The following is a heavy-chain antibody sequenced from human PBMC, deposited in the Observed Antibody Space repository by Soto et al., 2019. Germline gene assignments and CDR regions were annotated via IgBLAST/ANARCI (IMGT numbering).Heavy chain of an antibody. Sequence: ASVKVSCKASGYTFTGYYMHWVRQAPGQGLEWMGWINPNSGGTNYAQKFQGWVTMTRDTSISTAYMELSRLRSDDTAVYYCARDYYGSGSYTIYYYYGMDVWGQGTTVTVSS. J-gene: IGHJ6*02. CDR3: ARDYYGSGSYTIYYYYGMDV. V-gene: IGHV1-2*04. CDR1: GYTFTGYY. D-gene: IGHD3-10*01. CDR2: INPNSGGT.